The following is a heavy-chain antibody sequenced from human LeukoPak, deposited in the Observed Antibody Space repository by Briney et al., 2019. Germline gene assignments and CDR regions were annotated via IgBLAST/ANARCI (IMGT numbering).Heavy chain of an antibody. V-gene: IGHV3-73*01. CDR1: GFTFSGSA. CDR2: IRSKANSYAT. J-gene: IGHJ4*02. D-gene: IGHD2-15*01. Sequence: GGSLRLSCAASGFTFSGSAMHWVRQASGKGLEWVGRIRSKANSYATAYAASVKGRFTISRDDSKTTAYLQMNSLKTEDTAVYYCTRLTRYCSGGSCYSVDYWGQGTLVTVSS. CDR3: TRLTRYCSGGSCYSVDY.